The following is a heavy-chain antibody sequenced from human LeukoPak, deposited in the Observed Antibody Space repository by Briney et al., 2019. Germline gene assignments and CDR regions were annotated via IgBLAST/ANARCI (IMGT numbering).Heavy chain of an antibody. Sequence: SETLSLTCAVYGGSFSGYYWSWIRQPPGKGLEWIGEINHSGGTNYNPSLKSRVTISVDTSKNQFSLKLSSVTAADTAVYYCARARGYYYYYIDVWGKGTTVTVSS. V-gene: IGHV4-34*01. CDR3: ARARGYYYYYIDV. CDR2: INHSGGT. J-gene: IGHJ6*03. CDR1: GGSFSGYY.